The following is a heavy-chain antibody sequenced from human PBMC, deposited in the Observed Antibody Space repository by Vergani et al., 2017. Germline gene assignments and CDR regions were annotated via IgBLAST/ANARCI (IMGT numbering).Heavy chain of an antibody. CDR2: IVVGSGNT. Sequence: QMQLVQSGPEVKKPGTSVKVSCKASGFTFTNSAVQWVRQARGQRLEWIGWIVVGSGNTNYAQQFQERVTISRDMSTGTVYMELSSLRSEDTAVYYCARDQNYGSGSWDYWGQGTLVTVSS. CDR3: ARDQNYGSGSWDY. D-gene: IGHD3-10*01. J-gene: IGHJ4*02. CDR1: GFTFTNSA. V-gene: IGHV1-58*01.